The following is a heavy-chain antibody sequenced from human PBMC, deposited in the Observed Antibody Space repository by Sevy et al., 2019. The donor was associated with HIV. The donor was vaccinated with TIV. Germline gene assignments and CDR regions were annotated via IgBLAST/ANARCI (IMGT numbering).Heavy chain of an antibody. V-gene: IGHV7-4-1*02. J-gene: IGHJ6*02. CDR3: ATLPRGNPRYCSGGSCYSPAWVSLDV. CDR1: GYTFTSYA. Sequence: GESLKISCKASGYTFTSYAMNWVRQAPGQGLEWMGWINTNTGNPTYAQGFTGRFVFSLDPSVSTAYLQISSLKAEDTAVYYCATLPRGNPRYCSGGSCYSPAWVSLDVWGQGTTVTVSS. CDR2: INTNTGNP. D-gene: IGHD2-15*01.